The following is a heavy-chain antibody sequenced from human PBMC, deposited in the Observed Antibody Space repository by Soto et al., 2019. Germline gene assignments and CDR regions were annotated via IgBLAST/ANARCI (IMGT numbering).Heavy chain of an antibody. Sequence: EVQLVESGGGLVKPGGSLRLSCAASGFTFSNAWMNWVRQAPGKGLEWVGRIKSKTDGGTTDYAAPVKGRFTISRDDSKSTLYLQMNSLKTEDTAVYYCTTGSSGWYGLDYFDYWGQGTLVTVSS. CDR1: GFTFSNAW. D-gene: IGHD6-19*01. CDR2: IKSKTDGGTT. J-gene: IGHJ4*02. V-gene: IGHV3-15*07. CDR3: TTGSSGWYGLDYFDY.